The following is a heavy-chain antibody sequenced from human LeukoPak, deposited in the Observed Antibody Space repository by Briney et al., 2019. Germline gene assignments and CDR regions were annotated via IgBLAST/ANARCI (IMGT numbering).Heavy chain of an antibody. D-gene: IGHD6-19*01. Sequence: GGSLRLSCAASRFTLSNYWMSWVRQAPGKGLEWVANIKQDGSETYYVDSVKGRFTISRDNAENSLSLQMDSLRAEDTAVYYCARQRGSGCLDYWGQGTLVTVSS. V-gene: IGHV3-7*01. CDR3: ARQRGSGCLDY. J-gene: IGHJ4*02. CDR2: IKQDGSET. CDR1: RFTLSNYW.